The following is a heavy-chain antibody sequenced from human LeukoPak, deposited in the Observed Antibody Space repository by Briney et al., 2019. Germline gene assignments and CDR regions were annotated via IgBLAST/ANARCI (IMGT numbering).Heavy chain of an antibody. CDR2: IYPGDSDT. V-gene: IGHV5-51*01. Sequence: GESLKISCKGSGYSFTSYWIGWVRQMPGKGLEWMGIIYPGDSDTRYSPSFQGQVTISADKSISTAYLPWSSLKASDTAMYYCARQNGVATDPPFFDYWGQGTLVTVSS. CDR3: ARQNGVATDPPFFDY. J-gene: IGHJ4*02. CDR1: GYSFTSYW. D-gene: IGHD5-12*01.